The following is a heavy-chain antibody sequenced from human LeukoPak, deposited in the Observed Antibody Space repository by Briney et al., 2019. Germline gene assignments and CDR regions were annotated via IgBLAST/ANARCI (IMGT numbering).Heavy chain of an antibody. D-gene: IGHD6-19*01. CDR3: ARESRFGWYYYYYYYMDV. CDR2: MNPNSGNT. Sequence: ASVTVSCTASGYTFTSYDINWVRQATGQGIEWMGWMNPNSGNTGYAQKFQGRVTMTRNTSISTAYMELSSLRSEDTAVYYCARESRFGWYYYYYYYMDVWGKGTTVTISS. CDR1: GYTFTSYD. V-gene: IGHV1-8*01. J-gene: IGHJ6*03.